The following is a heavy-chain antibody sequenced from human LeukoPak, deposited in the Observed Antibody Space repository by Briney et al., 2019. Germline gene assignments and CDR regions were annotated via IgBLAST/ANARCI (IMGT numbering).Heavy chain of an antibody. CDR2: INPSGGGT. CDR1: GYTFTSYS. D-gene: IGHD3-10*01. Sequence: SVKLSCKASGYTFTSYSMHWVRQAPGHGQEWMGIINPSGGGTSYAQKFQGRVTMTRDTSTSTVYMELSSLRSEDTAVYYCARVWGSGSYYDYWGQGTLVTVSS. V-gene: IGHV1-46*01. CDR3: ARVWGSGSYYDY. J-gene: IGHJ4*02.